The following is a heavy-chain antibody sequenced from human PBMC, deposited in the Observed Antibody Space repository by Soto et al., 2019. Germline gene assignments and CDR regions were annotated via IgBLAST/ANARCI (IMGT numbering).Heavy chain of an antibody. V-gene: IGHV1-18*01. D-gene: IGHD1-1*01. CDR3: ARGRYGDY. J-gene: IGHJ4*02. CDR2: ISAHNGNT. CDR1: GYAFTTYG. Sequence: QVHLVQSGAEVKKPGASVKVSCKGSGYAFTTYGITWVRQAPGQGLEWMGWISAHNGNTNYAQKLQDRGTVTRDTSTSTAYMELRSLRSDDTAVYYCARGRYGDYWGQGALVTVSS.